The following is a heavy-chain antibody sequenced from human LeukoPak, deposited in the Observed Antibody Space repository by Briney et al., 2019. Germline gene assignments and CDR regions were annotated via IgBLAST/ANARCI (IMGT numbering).Heavy chain of an antibody. Sequence: ASVKVSCKASGYTFTGYWMHWVRQAPGQGPEWMGVINPSGGSTSYAQKFQGRVTMTRDTSTSTVYMELSSLRSEDTAVYYCARVRRDYYYDSSGATTGGYFDYWGQGNLVTVSS. CDR2: INPSGGST. J-gene: IGHJ4*02. CDR1: GYTFTGYW. V-gene: IGHV1-46*01. CDR3: ARVRRDYYYDSSGATTGGYFDY. D-gene: IGHD3-22*01.